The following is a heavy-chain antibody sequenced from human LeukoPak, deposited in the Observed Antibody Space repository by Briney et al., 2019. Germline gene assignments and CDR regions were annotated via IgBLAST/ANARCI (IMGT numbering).Heavy chain of an antibody. CDR1: GFFFSTYG. CDR3: ARDAYGMDV. CDR2: ISYDGSNK. J-gene: IGHJ6*02. V-gene: IGHV3-30*03. Sequence: GGSLRLSCAASGFFFSTYGMHWVRQAPGKGLEWVAVISYDGSNKYYADSVKGRFTISRDNSKNTLYLQMNSPRPEDTAVYYCARDAYGMDVWGRGTTVTVSS.